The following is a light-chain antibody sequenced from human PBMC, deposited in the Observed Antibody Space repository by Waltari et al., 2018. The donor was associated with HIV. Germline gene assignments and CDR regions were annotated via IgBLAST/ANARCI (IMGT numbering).Light chain of an antibody. CDR2: EVS. J-gene: IGLJ2*01. V-gene: IGLV2-8*01. CDR1: RRDVGGYTY. Sequence: QSALTQPPSASGSPGQSVTISCTGTRRDVGGYTYVSWYQQYPGKAPKLMIYEVSKRPSGVPDRFAGSKSANTASLTVSGLQAEDEADYYCSSYGGSANLLFGGGTKLTVL. CDR3: SSYGGSANLL.